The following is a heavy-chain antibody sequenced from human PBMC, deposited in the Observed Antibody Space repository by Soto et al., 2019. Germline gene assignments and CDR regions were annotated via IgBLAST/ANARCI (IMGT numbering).Heavy chain of an antibody. CDR2: IYLDDDK. Sequence: QITLKESGPTLVKPTQTLTLTCTFSGFSLSTSGVGVSWIRQPPGKALEWLALIYLDDDKGYRPALKTKRTXXXXXXXXXXXXXXXXXXXXXXXXXYCAYLPCSGGSCYWFSYSGMD. V-gene: IGHV2-5*02. CDR1: GFSLSTSGVG. CDR3: AYLPCSGGSCYWFSYSGMD. J-gene: IGHJ6*01. D-gene: IGHD2-15*01.